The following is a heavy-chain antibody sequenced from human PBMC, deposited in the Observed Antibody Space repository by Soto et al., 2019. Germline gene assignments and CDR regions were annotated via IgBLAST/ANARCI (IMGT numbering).Heavy chain of an antibody. D-gene: IGHD1-1*01. V-gene: IGHV3-23*01. J-gene: IGHJ4*02. CDR1: VFSFSTYV. CDR3: AKWNGYGDH. CDR2: VSGGSGTT. Sequence: EVQLLESGGGLVQPGGSLRLSCALSVFSFSTYVVTWFRQAPGKGLEWVSGVSGGSGTTHYADSVKGRFTITGDTSKNTVYLQMNSLRVEDTAVYYCAKWNGYGDHWGQGTLVTVSS.